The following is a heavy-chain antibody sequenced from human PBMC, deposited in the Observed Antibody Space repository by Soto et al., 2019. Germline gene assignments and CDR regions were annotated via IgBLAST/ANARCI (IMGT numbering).Heavy chain of an antibody. CDR3: VKKPQSYLGWYGLDH. CDR1: GFTFSSYA. Sequence: EVQLLESGGGLVQPGGSLRLSCEASGFTFSSYAMNWVRQAPGKGLEWVSGISNSGADTYYADSVKGRFNISRDNSKNILDLQMNSLRAEETARYYCVKKPQSYLGWYGLDHWGQGTLVTVSS. D-gene: IGHD6-19*01. CDR2: ISNSGADT. J-gene: IGHJ4*02. V-gene: IGHV3-23*01.